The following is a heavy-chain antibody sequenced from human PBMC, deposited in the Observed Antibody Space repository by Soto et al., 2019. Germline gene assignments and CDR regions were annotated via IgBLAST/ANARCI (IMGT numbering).Heavy chain of an antibody. CDR3: ARHYLGVTSYYMDV. J-gene: IGHJ6*03. CDR2: IYYSGST. D-gene: IGHD2-21*02. V-gene: IGHV4-39*01. CDR1: GGSISSSSYY. Sequence: SETLSLTCTVSGGSISSSSYYWGWIRQPPGKGLEWIGSIYYSGSTYYHPSLKSRVTISVDTSKNQFSLKLSSVTAADTAVYYCARHYLGVTSYYMDVWGKGTTVTVSS.